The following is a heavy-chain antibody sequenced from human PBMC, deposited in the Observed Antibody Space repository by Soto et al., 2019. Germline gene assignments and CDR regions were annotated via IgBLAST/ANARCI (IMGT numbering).Heavy chain of an antibody. D-gene: IGHD3-10*01. CDR3: ATDYYGSGSYGYGMDV. CDR2: ISAYNGNT. V-gene: IGHV1-18*01. J-gene: IGHJ6*02. Sequence: SCSAAGCPFPRYGIPWLRQAPVQGLEWMGWISAYNGNTKYAQKLQGRVTMTTDTSTSTAYMELRSLRSDDTAVYYCATDYYGSGSYGYGMDVWGQGTTVTVSS. CDR1: GCPFPRYG.